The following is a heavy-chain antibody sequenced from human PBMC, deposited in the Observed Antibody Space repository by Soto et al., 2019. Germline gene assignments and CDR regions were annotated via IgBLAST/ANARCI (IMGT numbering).Heavy chain of an antibody. J-gene: IGHJ2*01. CDR1: GGSFRTYA. CDR2: IIPMLAAP. D-gene: IGHD2-21*01. V-gene: IGHV1-69*01. Sequence: QGQLVQSGAEVKKPGSSVKVSCKASGGSFRTYAINWVRQAPGQGLEWMGGIIPMLAAPTYAQKFQGRLTITADESTTTVYMELSSLTSEDTAVYYCARVGPPSPSVIWFFDLWGRGTLATVSS. CDR3: ARVGPPSPSVIWFFDL.